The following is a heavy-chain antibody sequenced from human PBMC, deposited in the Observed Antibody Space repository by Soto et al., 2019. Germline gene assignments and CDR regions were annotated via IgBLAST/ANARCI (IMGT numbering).Heavy chain of an antibody. J-gene: IGHJ4*02. Sequence: PGGSLRLSCAASGFTFSSYGMHWVRQAPGKGLEWGAVISYDGSNKYYADSVKGRFTISRDNSKNTLYLQMNSLRAEDTAVYYCAKDFLWYCDFWSRTSQSPFVYWGQGTLVTGSS. CDR2: ISYDGSNK. CDR1: GFTFSSYG. D-gene: IGHD3-3*01. V-gene: IGHV3-30*18. CDR3: AKDFLWYCDFWSRTSQSPFVY.